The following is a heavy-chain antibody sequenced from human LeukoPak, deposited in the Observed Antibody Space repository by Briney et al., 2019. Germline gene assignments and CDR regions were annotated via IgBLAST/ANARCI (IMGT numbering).Heavy chain of an antibody. CDR2: IYTAGDT. J-gene: IGHJ4*02. D-gene: IGHD6-19*01. CDR1: GFSVSDKY. Sequence: GDSLRLSCAASGFSVSDKYMGWVRQAPGKGLEWVSVIYTAGDTFYPDSVRGRFSISRDTSRNMVNLQMNSLRDEDTALYYCAKAGTGVVGYFDYWGQGTLVTVSS. V-gene: IGHV3-53*01. CDR3: AKAGTGVVGYFDY.